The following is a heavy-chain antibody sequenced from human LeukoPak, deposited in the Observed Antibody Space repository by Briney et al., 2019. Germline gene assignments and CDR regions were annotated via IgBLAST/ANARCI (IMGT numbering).Heavy chain of an antibody. V-gene: IGHV3-23*01. Sequence: TGGSLRLSCAASGFTFSSYAMSWVRQAPGKGLEWVSAISGSGGSTYYADSVKGRFTISRDNSKSTLYLQMNSLRAEDTAVYYCAKDSHYYYDSSGYYRFDYWGQGTLVTVSS. D-gene: IGHD3-22*01. CDR3: AKDSHYYYDSSGYYRFDY. CDR2: ISGSGGST. J-gene: IGHJ4*02. CDR1: GFTFSSYA.